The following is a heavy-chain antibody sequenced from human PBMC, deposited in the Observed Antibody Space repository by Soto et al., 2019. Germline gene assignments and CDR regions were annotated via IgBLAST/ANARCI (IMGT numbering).Heavy chain of an antibody. V-gene: IGHV4-39*01. J-gene: IGHJ4*02. D-gene: IGHD2-15*01. CDR2: IDYNGVT. Sequence: SETLSLTCTVSGGSIYRSGYYWGWIRQPPGRGLEWIGNIDYNGVTYSNPSLKSRVTISRDTSKNQFSLKLTSVAAADTALYYCGKVLVGATGHTDSDSWGPGTLVTVSS. CDR3: GKVLVGATGHTDSDS. CDR1: GGSIYRSGYY.